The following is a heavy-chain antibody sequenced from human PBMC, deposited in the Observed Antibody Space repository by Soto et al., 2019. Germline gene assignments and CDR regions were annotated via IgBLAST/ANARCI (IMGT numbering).Heavy chain of an antibody. Sequence: GASVKVSCKASGYTFTSYGISWVRQAPGQGLEWMGWISAYNGNTNYAQKLQGRVTMTTDTSTSTAYMELRSLRSDDTAVYYCARGSGSYSNYYYYYGMDVWGQGTTVTVSS. V-gene: IGHV1-18*01. CDR1: GYTFTSYG. D-gene: IGHD1-26*01. CDR3: ARGSGSYSNYYYYYGMDV. CDR2: ISAYNGNT. J-gene: IGHJ6*02.